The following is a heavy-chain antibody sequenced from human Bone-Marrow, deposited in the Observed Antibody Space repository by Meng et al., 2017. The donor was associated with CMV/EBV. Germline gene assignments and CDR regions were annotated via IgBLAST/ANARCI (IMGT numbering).Heavy chain of an antibody. J-gene: IGHJ5*02. V-gene: IGHV1-2*02. CDR3: ARTPSSSSLGFS. CDR2: INPNSGGT. D-gene: IGHD6-6*01. CDR1: GYTFTGYY. Sequence: ASVKVSCKASGYTFTGYYMHWVRQAPGQGLEWMGWINPNSGGTNYAQKFQGRVTMTRDTSISTAYMELSRLRSDDTAVYYCARTPSSSSLGFSWGQGTRVTVSS.